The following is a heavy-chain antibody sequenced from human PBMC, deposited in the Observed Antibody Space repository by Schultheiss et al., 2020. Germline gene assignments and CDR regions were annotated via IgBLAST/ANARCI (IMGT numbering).Heavy chain of an antibody. J-gene: IGHJ6*02. V-gene: IGHV3-49*04. Sequence: GESLKISCAASGFTFSSYSMNWVRQAPGKGLEWVGFIRSKAYGGTTEYAASVKGRFTISRDDSKSIAYLQMNSLKTEDTAVYYCTTFSSSWYTPHYYGMDVWGQGTTVTVSS. CDR3: TTFSSSWYTPHYYGMDV. CDR1: GFTFSSYS. D-gene: IGHD6-13*01. CDR2: IRSKAYGGTT.